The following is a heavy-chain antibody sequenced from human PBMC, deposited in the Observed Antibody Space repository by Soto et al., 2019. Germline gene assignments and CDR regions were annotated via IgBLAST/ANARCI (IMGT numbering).Heavy chain of an antibody. CDR2: ISGSGSST. V-gene: IGHV3-23*01. CDR1: GFTFSNYA. D-gene: IGHD2-15*01. J-gene: IGHJ3*02. Sequence: GGALRLSCAASGFTFSNYAMSWVRQAPGKGLEWVSAISGSGSSTYYADSVKGRFSISRDHSKNTLYLQMSSLRAEDTAAYYCARRSPSWAFDIWGQGTMVTVSS. CDR3: ARRSPSWAFDI.